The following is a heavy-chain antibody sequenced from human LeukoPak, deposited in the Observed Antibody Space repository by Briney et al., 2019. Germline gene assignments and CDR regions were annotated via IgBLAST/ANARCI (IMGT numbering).Heavy chain of an antibody. CDR2: INWNAGST. J-gene: IGHJ4*02. CDR1: GFIFDDYG. Sequence: GGSLRLSCATSGFIFDDYGMSWVRQAPGKGLEWVSSINWNAGSTFYAASVKGRFTISRDNAKNSLYLQMNSLRAEDTALYYCARGLKNEGPTLFDYWGQGTLVTVSS. CDR3: ARGLKNEGPTLFDY. V-gene: IGHV3-20*04. D-gene: IGHD1-26*01.